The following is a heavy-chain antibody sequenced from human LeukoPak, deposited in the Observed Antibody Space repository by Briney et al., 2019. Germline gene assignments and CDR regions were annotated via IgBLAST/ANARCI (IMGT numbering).Heavy chain of an antibody. J-gene: IGHJ4*02. CDR1: GGSISSSSYY. CDR2: IYYSGST. D-gene: IGHD6-19*01. CDR3: ARLAVAGHIDY. V-gene: IGHV4-39*01. Sequence: SETLSLTCTVSGGSISSSSYYWGWIRQPPGKGLEWIGSIYYSGSTYYNPSLKSRVTISVDTSKNQFSLKLSSVTAADTAVYYCARLAVAGHIDYWGQGTLVTVSS.